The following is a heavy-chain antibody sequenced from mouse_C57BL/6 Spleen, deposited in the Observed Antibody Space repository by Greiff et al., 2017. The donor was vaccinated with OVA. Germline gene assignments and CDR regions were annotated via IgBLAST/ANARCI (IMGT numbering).Heavy chain of an antibody. J-gene: IGHJ1*03. CDR2: INPNNGGT. V-gene: IGHV1-26*01. CDR1: GYTFTDYY. Sequence: EVQLQQSGPELVKPGASVKISCKASGYTFTDYYMNWVKQSHGKSLEWIGDINPNNGGTSYNQKFKGKATLTVDKSSSTAYMELRSLTSEDSAVYYCARVDTTAAWSWYFDVWGTGTTVTVSS. D-gene: IGHD1-2*01. CDR3: ARVDTTAAWSWYFDV.